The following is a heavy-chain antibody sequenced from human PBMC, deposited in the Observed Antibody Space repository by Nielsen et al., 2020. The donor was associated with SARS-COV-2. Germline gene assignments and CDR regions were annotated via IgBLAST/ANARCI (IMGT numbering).Heavy chain of an antibody. CDR2: ISSSGSTI. J-gene: IGHJ6*02. CDR1: GFTFSSYE. D-gene: IGHD6-19*01. CDR3: ARERIWPVAGSYYYYCFDV. V-gene: IGHV3-48*03. Sequence: GESLKISCAASGFTFSSYEMNWVRQAPGKGLEWVSYISSSGSTIYYADSVKGRFTISRDNAKNSLYLQMNSLRAEDTAVYYCARERIWPVAGSYYYYCFDVWGQGTTVTVSS.